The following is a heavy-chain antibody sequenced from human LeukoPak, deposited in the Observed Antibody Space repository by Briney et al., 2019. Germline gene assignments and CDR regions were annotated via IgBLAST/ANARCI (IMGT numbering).Heavy chain of an antibody. Sequence: ASVKVSCKASGYTFTSYGISWVRQAPGQGLEWMGWINPNSGGTNYAQKFQGRVTMTRDTSISTAYMELSRLRSDDTAVYYCARAKYYGSGSYYTYPGDVWGKGTTVTVSS. CDR3: ARAKYYGSGSYYTYPGDV. V-gene: IGHV1-2*02. CDR1: GYTFTSYG. D-gene: IGHD3-10*01. CDR2: INPNSGGT. J-gene: IGHJ6*04.